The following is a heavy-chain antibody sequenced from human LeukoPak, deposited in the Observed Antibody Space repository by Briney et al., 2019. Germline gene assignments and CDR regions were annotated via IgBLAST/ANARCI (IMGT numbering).Heavy chain of an antibody. CDR1: GFTLDDYG. J-gene: IGHJ4*02. CDR2: MNWNGGAT. V-gene: IGHV3-20*04. Sequence: GGSLRLSCAASGFTLDDYGMNWVRQVPGKGLEWVSGMNWNGGATGYADSVKGRFTISRDNAKNSLYLQMNSLRAEDTSIYSCAREPRGHSYGYVVDSWGQGNLVTVSS. D-gene: IGHD5-18*01. CDR3: AREPRGHSYGYVVDS.